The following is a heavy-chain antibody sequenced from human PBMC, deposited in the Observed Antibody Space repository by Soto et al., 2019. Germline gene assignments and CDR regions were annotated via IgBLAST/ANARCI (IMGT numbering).Heavy chain of an antibody. CDR3: TPLAMKYSSGWYEFAD. V-gene: IGHV3-15*07. D-gene: IGHD6-19*01. CDR1: GFTFSNVW. J-gene: IGHJ4*02. Sequence: EVQLVESGGGLVKPGVSLRLSCAASGFTFSNVWMNWVRQAPGKGLELVGRIKSKTDGGTTDYAAPVKGRVTISRDDSKNTLYLQMNSLKTEDTAVYYCTPLAMKYSSGWYEFADWGQGTLVTVS. CDR2: IKSKTDGGTT.